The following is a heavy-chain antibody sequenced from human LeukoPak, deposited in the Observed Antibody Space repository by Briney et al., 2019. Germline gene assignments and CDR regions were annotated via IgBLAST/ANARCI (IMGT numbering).Heavy chain of an antibody. V-gene: IGHV3-23*01. D-gene: IGHD3-22*01. CDR1: GFTFRSYA. J-gene: IGHJ4*02. CDR3: AKDRPNYYGSNGHYYRRDGDY. CDR2: TSGSGNNT. Sequence: PGGPLRLSCAASGFTFRSYAMSWVRQAPGKGLEWVSATSGSGNNTNYADSVKGRFTISRDNSENMLYLQMNSLRVEDTAVYFCAKDRPNYYGSNGHYYRRDGDYWGQGTLVTVSS.